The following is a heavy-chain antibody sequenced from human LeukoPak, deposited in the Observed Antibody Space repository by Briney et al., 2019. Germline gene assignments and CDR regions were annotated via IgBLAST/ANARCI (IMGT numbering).Heavy chain of an antibody. CDR1: GYAISSGYY. J-gene: IGHJ3*02. V-gene: IGHV4-38-2*02. Sequence: SETLSLTCTVTGYAISSGYYWGWIRQPPGKGLEWIASIYHSGSTYYNPSLKSRVTISVDTSKNQFSLRLNSVTAADTAVYYCARVGFYYKSSAYYYDPVDAFDIWGQGTMVTVSS. CDR3: ARVGFYYKSSAYYYDPVDAFDI. D-gene: IGHD3-22*01. CDR2: IYHSGST.